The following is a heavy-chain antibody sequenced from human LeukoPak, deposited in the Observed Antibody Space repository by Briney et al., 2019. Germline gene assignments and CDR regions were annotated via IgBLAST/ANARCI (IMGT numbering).Heavy chain of an antibody. CDR1: GGSISSYY. CDR3: ARDGDFWSGYLYYFDY. Sequence: PSETLSLTCTVSGGSISSYYWSWIRQPAGKGLEWIGRIYTSGSTNYNPSLKSRVTMSVDTSKNQFSLKLSSVTAADTAVYYCARDGDFWSGYLYYFDYWGQGTLVTVSS. J-gene: IGHJ4*02. D-gene: IGHD3-3*01. V-gene: IGHV4-4*07. CDR2: IYTSGST.